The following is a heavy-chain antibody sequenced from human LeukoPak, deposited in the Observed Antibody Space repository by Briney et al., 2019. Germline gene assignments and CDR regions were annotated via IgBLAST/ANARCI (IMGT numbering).Heavy chain of an antibody. V-gene: IGHV4-34*01. D-gene: IGHD2-21*02. Sequence: SETLSLTCAVYGGSFSGYYWSWIRQPPGKGLEWIGEINHSGSTNYNPSLKSRVTISVDTPKNQFSLKLSSVTAADTAVYYCARFRLTAVDYWGQGTLVTVSS. CDR1: GGSFSGYY. J-gene: IGHJ4*02. CDR2: INHSGST. CDR3: ARFRLTAVDY.